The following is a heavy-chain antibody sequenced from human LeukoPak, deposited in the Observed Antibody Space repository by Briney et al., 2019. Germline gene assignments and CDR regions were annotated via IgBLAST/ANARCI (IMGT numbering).Heavy chain of an antibody. J-gene: IGHJ5*02. CDR2: IIPILGIA. CDR3: APSAAGTHFDP. V-gene: IGHV1-69*04. CDR1: GGTFSSYA. D-gene: IGHD6-13*01. Sequence: SVKVSCKASGGTFSSYAISWVRQAPGQGLEWMGRIIPILGIANYAQKFQGRVTITADKSTSTAYMELSSLRSEDTAVYYCAPSAAGTHFDPWGQGTLVTVSS.